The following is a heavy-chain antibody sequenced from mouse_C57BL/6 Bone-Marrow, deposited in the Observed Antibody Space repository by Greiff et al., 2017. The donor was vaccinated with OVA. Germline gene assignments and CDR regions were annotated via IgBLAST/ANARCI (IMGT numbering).Heavy chain of an antibody. Sequence: GGGLVQPKGSLKLSCAASGFSFNTYAMNWVSQTPGKGLEWVARIRSKSNNYATYYADSVKERFTISRDDSESMLYLQMNNLKTEDTAMYYCVYSNYDGGYAMDYWGQGTSVTVSS. J-gene: IGHJ4*01. V-gene: IGHV10-1*01. CDR1: GFSFNTYA. CDR3: VYSNYDGGYAMDY. D-gene: IGHD2-5*01. CDR2: IRSKSNNYAT.